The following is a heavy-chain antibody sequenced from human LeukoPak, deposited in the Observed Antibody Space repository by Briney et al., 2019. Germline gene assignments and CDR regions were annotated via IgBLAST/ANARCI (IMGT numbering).Heavy chain of an antibody. J-gene: IGHJ3*02. D-gene: IGHD1-26*01. CDR3: ARDPRGYSGSYLTRGAFDI. Sequence: ASVKVSCKASGYTFISYDINWVRQAPGQGLEWMGIINPSGGSTSYAQKFQGRVTMTRDTSTSTVYMELSSLRSEDTAVYYCARDPRGYSGSYLTRGAFDIWGQGTMVTVSS. V-gene: IGHV1-46*01. CDR2: INPSGGST. CDR1: GYTFISYD.